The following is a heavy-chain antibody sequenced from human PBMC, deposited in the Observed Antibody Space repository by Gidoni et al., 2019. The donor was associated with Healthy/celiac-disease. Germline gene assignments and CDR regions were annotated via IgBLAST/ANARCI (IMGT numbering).Heavy chain of an antibody. CDR2: ISYDGSNK. J-gene: IGHJ4*02. CDR1: GFTFSSYA. Sequence: QVQLVESGGGVVQPGRSLRLSCAASGFTFSSYAMHWVRQAPGKGLEWVAVISYDGSNKYYADSVKGRFTISRDNSKNTLYLKMNSLRAEDTAVYYCARVDYGGNSYWGQGTLVTVSS. D-gene: IGHD4-17*01. CDR3: ARVDYGGNSY. V-gene: IGHV3-30-3*01.